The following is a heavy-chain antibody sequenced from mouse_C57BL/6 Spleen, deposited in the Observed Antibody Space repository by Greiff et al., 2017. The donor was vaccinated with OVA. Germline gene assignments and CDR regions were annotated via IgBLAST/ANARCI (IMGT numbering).Heavy chain of an antibody. Sequence: EVKLMESGGGLVKPGGSLKLSCAASGFTFSSYAMSWVRQTPEKRLEWVATISDGGSYTYYPDNVKGRFTISRDNAKNNLYLQMSHLKSEDTAMYYCARDYSNYYAMDYWGQGTSVTVSS. CDR1: GFTFSSYA. V-gene: IGHV5-4*01. CDR3: ARDYSNYYAMDY. D-gene: IGHD2-5*01. J-gene: IGHJ4*01. CDR2: ISDGGSYT.